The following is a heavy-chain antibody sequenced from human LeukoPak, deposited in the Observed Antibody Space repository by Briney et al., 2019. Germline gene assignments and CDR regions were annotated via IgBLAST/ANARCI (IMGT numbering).Heavy chain of an antibody. D-gene: IGHD1-20*01. J-gene: IGHJ4*02. CDR3: AKKGYNWNDCLDY. CDR1: GLTCSSYS. CDR2: ISGRAGNT. V-gene: IGHV3-23*01. Sequence: PGGALRLSCADSGLTCSSYSLTWVRQAPGKGLVGVSVISGRAGNTHYADSVKDRFTISRDNSKNTVYLEMNSLRAEDTAVYYGAKKGYNWNDCLDYWGQGTLVTVSS.